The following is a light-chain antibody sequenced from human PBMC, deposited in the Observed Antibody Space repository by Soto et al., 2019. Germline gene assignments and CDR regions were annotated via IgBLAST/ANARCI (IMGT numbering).Light chain of an antibody. J-gene: IGLJ3*02. Sequence: QSVLTQPPSVSGAPGQRVTISCTGSNSNIGAGYDVHWYQQLPGTAPKLLIHGNSNRPSGVPDRFSGSKSGTSASLAITGLQAEDEADYYCQSYDSSLSAGVFGGGTKLTVL. CDR3: QSYDSSLSAGV. CDR1: NSNIGAGYD. CDR2: GNS. V-gene: IGLV1-40*01.